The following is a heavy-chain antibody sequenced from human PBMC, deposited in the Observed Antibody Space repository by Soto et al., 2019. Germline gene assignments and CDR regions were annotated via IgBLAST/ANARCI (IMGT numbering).Heavy chain of an antibody. Sequence: ASVKVSCKASGYPFGTYAITWVRQTPGQGLEWVGWISTNSGNTYYAQNFQGRVTLTTDTSTTTAYMEFRSLTSDDTAIYYCARTYNWNSEGFDFWGQGTLVTVSS. CDR2: ISTNSGNT. CDR3: ARTYNWNSEGFDF. V-gene: IGHV1-18*04. J-gene: IGHJ4*02. D-gene: IGHD1-7*01. CDR1: GYPFGTYA.